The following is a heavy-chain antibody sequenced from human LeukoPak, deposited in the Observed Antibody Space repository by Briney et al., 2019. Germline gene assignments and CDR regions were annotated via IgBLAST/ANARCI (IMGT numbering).Heavy chain of an antibody. J-gene: IGHJ6*03. V-gene: IGHV4-59*01. CDR3: AREAGLIYFYYIDV. Sequence: SETLSLTCTVPGGSISSYYWSWIRQPPGKGLEWIGYIYYSGSTNYKPSLKSRVTISVDTSKNQFSLKLSSVTAADTAVYYCAREAGLIYFYYIDVWGKGTTVTVSS. CDR1: GGSISSYY. CDR2: IYYSGST. D-gene: IGHD2-8*01.